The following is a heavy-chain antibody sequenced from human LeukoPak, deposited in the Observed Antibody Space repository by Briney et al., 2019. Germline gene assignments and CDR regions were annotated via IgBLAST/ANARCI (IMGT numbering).Heavy chain of an antibody. V-gene: IGHV1-18*04. CDR3: ARVRSGGMGSYYYYMDV. J-gene: IGHJ6*03. Sequence: GASVKVSCKASGYTFTSYDMRWVRQAPGQGLEWMGWISAYSGNTNYAQKLQGRVTMTRDTSMSTAYMELRRLRSDDTAVYYCARVRSGGMGSYYYYMDVGGEGTTLTVSS. D-gene: IGHD2-15*01. CDR2: ISAYSGNT. CDR1: GYTFTSYD.